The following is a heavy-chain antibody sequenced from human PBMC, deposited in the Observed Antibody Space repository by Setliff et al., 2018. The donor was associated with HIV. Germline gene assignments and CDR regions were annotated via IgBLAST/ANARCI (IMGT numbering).Heavy chain of an antibody. CDR3: ARVSKTYWYSIPRDYYHHMDV. D-gene: IGHD2-8*02. Sequence: SETLSLTCAVSGGTFSLHYYTWIRQSPLRGLEWIGEINHSGGTRYNPSLESRVTMSIDTSKNQFSLKLSSVSAADTAVYYCARVSKTYWYSIPRDYYHHMDVWGKGTTVTVSS. CDR1: GGTFSLHY. CDR2: INHSGGT. J-gene: IGHJ6*03. V-gene: IGHV4-34*01.